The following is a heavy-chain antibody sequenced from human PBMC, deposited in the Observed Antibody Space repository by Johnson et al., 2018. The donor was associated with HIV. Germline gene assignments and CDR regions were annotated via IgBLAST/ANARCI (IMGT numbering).Heavy chain of an antibody. D-gene: IGHD6-19*01. CDR2: ISGSGGAV. J-gene: IGHJ3*01. V-gene: IGHV3-23*04. CDR1: GFTFSNYA. Sequence: VQLEESGGGLVQPGGSLRLSCAASGFTFSNYAMGWVRQAPGKGLEWVSSISGSGGAVYFVDSVKGRFTISRDNSKKTLHLQMSSLRGDDTAIYYCAKVIALAGRPDAFDVWGRGTVVTVSS. CDR3: AKVIALAGRPDAFDV.